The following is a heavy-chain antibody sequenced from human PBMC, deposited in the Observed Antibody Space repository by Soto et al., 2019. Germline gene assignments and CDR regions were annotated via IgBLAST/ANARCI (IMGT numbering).Heavy chain of an antibody. V-gene: IGHV3-64D*06. Sequence: EVQLVESGGALVQPGGSLRLSCSASGFTFSSYALFWVRQAPGKGLECVSGINANGADTYYADSVKGRFSVSRDKSKKTLYLQMRSLTTDDTAVYYCVKGLSGEYYYDPMDVWGQGTTVAVSS. CDR3: VKGLSGEYYYDPMDV. CDR2: INANGADT. CDR1: GFTFSSYA. D-gene: IGHD1-26*01. J-gene: IGHJ6*02.